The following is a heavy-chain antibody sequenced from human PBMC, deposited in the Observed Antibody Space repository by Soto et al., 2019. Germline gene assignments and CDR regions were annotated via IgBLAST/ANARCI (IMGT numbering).Heavy chain of an antibody. Sequence: EVQLLESGGGLVQPGGSLRLSCAASGFTFGIYAMGWVRQAPGKGLEWVSSINGGGTSTYYADSVKGRFTVYRDNTKNTMFLQMESMRAEDTAVFYCAKLVSVEVYYYYYRAMDVWGQGTTVTVSS. CDR1: GFTFGIYA. CDR2: INGGGTST. CDR3: AKLVSVEVYYYYYRAMDV. D-gene: IGHD1-20*01. J-gene: IGHJ6*02. V-gene: IGHV3-23*01.